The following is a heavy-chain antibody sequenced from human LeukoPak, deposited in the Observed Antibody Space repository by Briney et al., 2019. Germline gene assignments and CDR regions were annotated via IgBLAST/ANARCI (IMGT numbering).Heavy chain of an antibody. Sequence: QPGGSLRLSCAASGFDFSSHGMNWVRQAPGKGLEWVSTINFNGGRTYYADSVKGRFSVSRDNSKNTLYLQMNSLRVEDTAVYYCAKGGRGSWAGNTGDWGQGTLVSVSS. V-gene: IGHV3-23*01. J-gene: IGHJ4*02. CDR2: INFNGGRT. CDR3: AKGGRGSWAGNTGD. CDR1: GFDFSSHG. D-gene: IGHD3-10*01.